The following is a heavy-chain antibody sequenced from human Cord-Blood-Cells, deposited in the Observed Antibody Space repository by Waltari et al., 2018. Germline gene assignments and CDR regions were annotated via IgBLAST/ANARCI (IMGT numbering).Heavy chain of an antibody. V-gene: IGHV1-69*01. D-gene: IGHD3-10*01. CDR2: IIPIFGTA. J-gene: IGHJ4*02. CDR1: GGTFSSSA. Sequence: QVQLVQSGAEVKKPGSSVKVSCKASGGTFSSSAIRWGRQAPGQGLEWMGGIIPIFGTANYAQKFQGRVTITADESTSTAYMELSSLRSEDTAVYYCAAYYYGSGSRSDYWGQGTLVTVSS. CDR3: AAYYYGSGSRSDY.